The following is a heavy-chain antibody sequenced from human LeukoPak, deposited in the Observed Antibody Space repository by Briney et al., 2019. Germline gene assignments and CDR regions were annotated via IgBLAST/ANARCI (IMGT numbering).Heavy chain of an antibody. V-gene: IGHV1-69*13. Sequence: EASVKVSCKAPGGTFSSYAISWVRQAPGQGLEWMGGIIPIFGTANYAQKFQGRVTITADESTSTAYMELSSLRSEDTAVYYCARDGEQPPYYYCGMDVWGQGTTVTVSS. J-gene: IGHJ6*02. CDR2: IIPIFGTA. CDR3: ARDGEQPPYYYCGMDV. CDR1: GGTFSSYA. D-gene: IGHD1-26*01.